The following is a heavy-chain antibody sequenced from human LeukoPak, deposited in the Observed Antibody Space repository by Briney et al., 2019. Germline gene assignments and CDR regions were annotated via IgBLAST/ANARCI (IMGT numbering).Heavy chain of an antibody. J-gene: IGHJ6*02. CDR1: GGSISSYY. V-gene: IGHV4-4*07. D-gene: IGHD1-7*01. CDR3: ARDSHYPGTGTDYYYGMDV. CDR2: IYTSGST. Sequence: KPSETLSLTCTVSGGSISSYYWSWIRQPARKGLEWIGRIYTSGSTNYNPSLKSRVTMSVDTSKNQFSLKLSSVTAADTAVYYCARDSHYPGTGTDYYYGMDVWGQGTTVTVSS.